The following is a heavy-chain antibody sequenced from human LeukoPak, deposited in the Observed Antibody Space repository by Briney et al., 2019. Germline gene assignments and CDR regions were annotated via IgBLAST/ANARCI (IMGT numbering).Heavy chain of an antibody. CDR2: ISGSGGST. J-gene: IGHJ4*02. CDR3: AKGWEYSGSYARFDY. CDR1: GFTFSSYA. Sequence: PGGSLRLSCAASGFTFSSYAMSWVRQAPGKGLEWVSAISGSGGSTYYADSVKGRFTISRDNSKNTLYLQMNSLRAEDTAVYYCAKGWEYSGSYARFDYWGQGTLVTVSS. D-gene: IGHD1-26*01. V-gene: IGHV3-23*01.